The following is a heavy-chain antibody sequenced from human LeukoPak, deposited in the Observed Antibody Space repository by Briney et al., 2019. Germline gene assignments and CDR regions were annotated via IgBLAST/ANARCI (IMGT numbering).Heavy chain of an antibody. V-gene: IGHV3-48*03. CDR3: ARGPLHVVVPAAAWFDL. J-gene: IGHJ5*02. CDR2: ISSSGSTI. CDR1: GFPFSTYE. D-gene: IGHD2-2*01. Sequence: PGGPLRLPCGPCGFPFSTYEMNWVRQAPGKGLEGVSYISSSGSTIYYADSVKGRFTISRDKAKNSLYLQMNSLRAEDTAVYYCARGPLHVVVPAAAWFDLWGQGILVTVSS.